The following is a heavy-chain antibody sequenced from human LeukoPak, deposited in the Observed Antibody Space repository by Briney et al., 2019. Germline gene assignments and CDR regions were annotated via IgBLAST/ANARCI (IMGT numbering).Heavy chain of an antibody. CDR1: GGSFSGYY. V-gene: IGHV4-34*01. Sequence: PSETLSLTCAVYGGSFSGYYWSWIRQPPGKGLEWIGEINHSGGTNYNPSLKSRVTISVDTSKNQFSLKLSSVTAADTAVYYCVSRYYYDSSGYYTILFDYFDYWGHGTLVTVSS. J-gene: IGHJ4*01. CDR2: INHSGGT. D-gene: IGHD3-22*01. CDR3: VSRYYYDSSGYYTILFDYFDY.